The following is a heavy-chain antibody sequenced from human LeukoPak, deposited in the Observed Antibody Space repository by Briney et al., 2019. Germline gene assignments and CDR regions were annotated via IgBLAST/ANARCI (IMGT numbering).Heavy chain of an antibody. CDR1: GGTFSSYA. V-gene: IGHV1-69*04. Sequence: SVKVSCKASGGTFSSYAISWVRQAPGQGLEWMGRIIPILGIYNYAQKFQGRVTIIADKSTSTAYMELSSLRSEDTAVYYCAVDIVATSINYWGQGTLVTVSS. CDR3: AVDIVATSINY. CDR2: IIPILGIY. D-gene: IGHD5-12*01. J-gene: IGHJ4*02.